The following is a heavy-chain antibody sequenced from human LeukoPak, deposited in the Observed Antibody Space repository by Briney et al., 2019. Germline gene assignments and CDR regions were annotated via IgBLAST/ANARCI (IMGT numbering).Heavy chain of an antibody. Sequence: SQTLSLTCAISGDSVSRNSAAWNWIRQSPSRGLEWLGRTYYRSRWYNDYAVFVKSRITINPDTSKNQFSLQLNSVTPEDTAVYYCARGYCTSDNCPNWFDPWGQGTLVIVSS. CDR1: GDSVSRNSAA. V-gene: IGHV6-1*01. CDR3: ARGYCTSDNCPNWFDP. CDR2: TYYRSRWYN. D-gene: IGHD2-8*02. J-gene: IGHJ5*02.